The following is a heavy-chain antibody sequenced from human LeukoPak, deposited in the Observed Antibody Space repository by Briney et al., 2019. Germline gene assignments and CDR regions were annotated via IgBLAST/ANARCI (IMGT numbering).Heavy chain of an antibody. D-gene: IGHD3-22*01. J-gene: IGHJ4*02. CDR3: ARHRVDYYDSSGYFSALFDY. Sequence: PSETLSLTCTVSGGSISSYYWSWIRQPPGKGLEWIGYIYYSGSTNYNTSLKSRVTISEDTSKNQFSLKLSSVTAANTAVYNSARHRVDYYDSSGYFSALFDYWGQGTLVTVSS. CDR1: GGSISSYY. V-gene: IGHV4-59*01. CDR2: IYYSGST.